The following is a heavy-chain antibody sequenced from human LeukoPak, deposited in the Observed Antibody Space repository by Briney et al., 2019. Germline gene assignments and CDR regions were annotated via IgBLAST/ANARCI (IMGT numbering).Heavy chain of an antibody. CDR2: ISGSGGST. CDR3: VATLSYRYSGYRFDY. D-gene: IGHD5-12*01. J-gene: IGHJ4*02. V-gene: IGHV3-23*01. Sequence: PGGSLRLSCAASGFTFSSYGMNWVRQAPGKGLEWVSSISGSGGSTYYADSVKGRFTISRDNSKNTLYLQMNSLRAEDTAVYYCVATLSYRYSGYRFDYWGQGTLVTVSS. CDR1: GFTFSSYG.